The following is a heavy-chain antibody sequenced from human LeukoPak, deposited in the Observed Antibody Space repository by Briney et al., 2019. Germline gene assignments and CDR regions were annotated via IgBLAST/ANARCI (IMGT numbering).Heavy chain of an antibody. CDR1: GFTFRSFL. CDR2: ISYDGSNK. Sequence: PGRSLRLSCAASGFTFRSFLMHGPRRAPGRGRGGWAFISYDGSNKYYADSVKGRFTISRDNSKNTLYLQMNSLRAEDTAVYYCARDLEEQQLEGGYFDYWGQGTPVTVSS. V-gene: IGHV3-30*04. D-gene: IGHD6-13*01. CDR3: ARDLEEQQLEGGYFDY. J-gene: IGHJ4*02.